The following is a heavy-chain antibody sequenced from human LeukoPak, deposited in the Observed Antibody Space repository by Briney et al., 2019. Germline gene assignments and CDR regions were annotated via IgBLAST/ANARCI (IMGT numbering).Heavy chain of an antibody. CDR1: GGSISSGDYY. CDR2: IYYSGST. CDR3: ARGDSSRGDAFDI. D-gene: IGHD3-22*01. Sequence: SQTLSLTCTVSGGSISSGDYYWSWIRQPPGKGLEWIGYIYYSGSTNYNPSLKSRVTMSVDTSTNQFSLSLRSLTAADAAVYYCARGDSSRGDAFDIWGQGTMVTVSS. V-gene: IGHV4-30-4*01. J-gene: IGHJ3*02.